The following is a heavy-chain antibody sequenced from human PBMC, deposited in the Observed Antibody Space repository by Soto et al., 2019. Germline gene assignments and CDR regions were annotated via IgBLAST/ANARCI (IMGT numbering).Heavy chain of an antibody. Sequence: GGSLRLSCAASGFTFSSYSMNWVRQAPGKGLEWVSSISSSSSYIYYADSVKGRFTISRDNAKNSLYLQMNSLRAEDTALYYCARPVERSYYYYGMDVWGQGTTVTVSS. J-gene: IGHJ6*02. CDR2: ISSSSSYI. CDR3: ARPVERSYYYYGMDV. CDR1: GFTFSSYS. V-gene: IGHV3-21*01.